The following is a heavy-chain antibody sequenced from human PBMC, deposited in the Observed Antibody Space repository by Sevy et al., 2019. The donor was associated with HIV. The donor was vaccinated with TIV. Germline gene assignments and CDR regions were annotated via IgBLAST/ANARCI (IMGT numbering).Heavy chain of an antibody. CDR1: GFPLRNYA. CDR3: AKDGAVAPSDY. J-gene: IGHJ4*02. V-gene: IGHV3-23*01. Sequence: GGSLRLSCAASGFPLRNYAMSWVRQAPGKGLEWVSSISGSGGSTYYADSVKGRFTTSRDNFQNTLDLEMNSLRAEYTAVYYCAKDGAVAPSDYWGQGTLVTVSS. CDR2: ISGSGGST. D-gene: IGHD6-19*01.